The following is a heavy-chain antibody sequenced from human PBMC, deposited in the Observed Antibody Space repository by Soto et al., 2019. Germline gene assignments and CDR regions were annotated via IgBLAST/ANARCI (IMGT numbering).Heavy chain of an antibody. CDR2: IYPGDSDT. V-gene: IGHV5-51*01. CDR1: GYSFTSYW. J-gene: IGHJ3*02. D-gene: IGHD3-22*01. Sequence: GESLKISCKGSGYSFTSYWIGWVRQMPGKGLEWMGIIYPGDSDTRYSPSFQGQVTISADKSISTAYLQWSSLKASDTAMYYCARPKYYYDSSGAPGAFDIWGQGTKVTVSS. CDR3: ARPKYYYDSSGAPGAFDI.